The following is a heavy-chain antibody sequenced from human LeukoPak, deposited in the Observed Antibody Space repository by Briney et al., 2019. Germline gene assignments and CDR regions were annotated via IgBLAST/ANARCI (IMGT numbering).Heavy chain of an antibody. D-gene: IGHD1-26*01. CDR1: GYSISSGYY. J-gene: IGHJ6*02. CDR2: INRSGST. CDR3: ARLPSGSYYCYGMDA. V-gene: IGHV4-38-2*02. Sequence: SETLSLTCTVSGYSISSGYYWGWIRQPPGKGLEWIGEINRSGSTNYNPSLKSRVTISIDTARNQFSLNLTSVAAADTAIYYCARLPSGSYYCYGMDAWGQGTTVTVSS.